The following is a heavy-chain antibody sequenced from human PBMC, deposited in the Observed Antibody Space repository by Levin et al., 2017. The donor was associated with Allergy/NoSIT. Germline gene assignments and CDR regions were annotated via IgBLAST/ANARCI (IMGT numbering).Heavy chain of an antibody. CDR3: AKEYSASSSDYF. Sequence: GGSLRLSCAVSGLSISTYAMSWVRQAPGKGLEWVSGVSGSGGAYYADSVKGRFTVSRDNSKNMLYLQMNSLRGDDTAVYYCAKEYSASSSDYFWGQGTMVTVSS. V-gene: IGHV3-23*01. J-gene: IGHJ4*02. CDR1: GLSISTYA. D-gene: IGHD1-26*01. CDR2: VSGSGGA.